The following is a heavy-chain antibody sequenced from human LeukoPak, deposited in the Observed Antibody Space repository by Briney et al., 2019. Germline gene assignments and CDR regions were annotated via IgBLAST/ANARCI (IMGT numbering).Heavy chain of an antibody. D-gene: IGHD6-19*01. CDR1: GYTLTELS. J-gene: IGHJ4*02. V-gene: IGHV1-24*01. CDR3: ATDSSGWYLFDY. CDR2: FDPEDGET. Sequence: GASVKVSCKVSGYTLTELSMHWVRQAPGKGLEWMGGFDPEDGETIYAQKFQGRVTMTEDTSTDTAYMELSSLRSEDTAAYYCATDSSGWYLFDYWGQGTLVAVSS.